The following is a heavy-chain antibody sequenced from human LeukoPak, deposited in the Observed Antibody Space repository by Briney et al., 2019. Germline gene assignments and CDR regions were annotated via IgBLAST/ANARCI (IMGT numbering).Heavy chain of an antibody. Sequence: GGSLRLSXAASGFTFSSYAMSWVRQAPGKGMEWVSDISGSGGSTYYADSVKGRFTISRDNSKNTLYLQMNSLRAEDTAVYYCAKVVWPAYYWFDPWGQGTLVTVSS. CDR1: GFTFSSYA. V-gene: IGHV3-23*01. J-gene: IGHJ5*02. CDR2: ISGSGGST. CDR3: AKVVWPAYYWFDP. D-gene: IGHD3/OR15-3a*01.